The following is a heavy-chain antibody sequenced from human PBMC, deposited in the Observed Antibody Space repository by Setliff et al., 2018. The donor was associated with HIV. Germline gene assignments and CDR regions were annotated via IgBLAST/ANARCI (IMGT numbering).Heavy chain of an antibody. CDR1: GGSFSGYY. CDR3: ARGLQYYDSGSYSEDH. CDR2: INHSGSG. D-gene: IGHD3-10*01. Sequence: SETLSLTCALYGGSFSGYYWSWIRQPPGKGLEWIGEINHSGSGNYNPSLTSRVTISLDTSKNQFSLKLSSVTAADTAVYYCARGLQYYDSGSYSEDHWGQGVLVTVSS. V-gene: IGHV4-34*01. J-gene: IGHJ4*02.